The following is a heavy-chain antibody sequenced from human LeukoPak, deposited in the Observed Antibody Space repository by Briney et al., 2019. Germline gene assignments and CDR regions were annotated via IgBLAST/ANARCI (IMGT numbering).Heavy chain of an antibody. CDR2: INHSGNT. V-gene: IGHV4-34*01. CDR1: GGSFSGYY. J-gene: IGHJ5*02. D-gene: IGHD5-18*01. Sequence: SETLSFTCAVYGGSFSGYYWSWIRQPPGKGLEWIGEINHSGNTIYNPSLKSRVTISVDTSKNQLSLKLSSVTAADTAVYYCARKPRGYSYGYWFDPWGQGTLVTVSS. CDR3: ARKPRGYSYGYWFDP.